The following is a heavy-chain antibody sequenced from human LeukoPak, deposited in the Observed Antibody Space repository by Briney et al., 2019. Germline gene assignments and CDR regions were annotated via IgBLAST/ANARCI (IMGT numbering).Heavy chain of an antibody. V-gene: IGHV4-4*02. D-gene: IGHD1-26*01. Sequence: SGTLSLTCAVSGGSISSSNWWSWVRQPPGKGLEWIGEIYHSGSTNYNPSLKSRVTISVDKSKNQFSLKLSPVTAADTAVYYCATVIVGATGRLFDYWGQGTLVTVSS. CDR2: IYHSGST. J-gene: IGHJ4*02. CDR3: ATVIVGATGRLFDY. CDR1: GGSISSSNW.